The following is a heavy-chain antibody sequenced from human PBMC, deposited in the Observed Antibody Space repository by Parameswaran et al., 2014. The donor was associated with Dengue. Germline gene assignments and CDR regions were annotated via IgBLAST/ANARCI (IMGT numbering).Heavy chain of an antibody. V-gene: IGHV4-34*01. Sequence: VRQAPGKGLEWIGEINHSGSTNYNPSLKSRVTISVDTSKNQFSLKLSSVTAADTAVYYCARGLMVRGPEPYDYVWGSYRRIRYYFDYWGQGTLVTVSS. J-gene: IGHJ4*02. CDR3: ARGLMVRGPEPYDYVWGSYRRIRYYFDY. CDR2: INHSGST. D-gene: IGHD3-16*02.